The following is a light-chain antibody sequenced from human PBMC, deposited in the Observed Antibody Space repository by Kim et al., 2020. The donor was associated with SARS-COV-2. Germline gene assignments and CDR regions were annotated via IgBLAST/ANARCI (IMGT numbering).Light chain of an antibody. Sequence: EIVLTQSPGTLSLSPGERATLSCRASQSVSSSYLAWYQQKPGQAPRLLIYGAYNRDTAIPERFTGSGSGTDFTLTISRLEPEDFAVYYCQQHGTSPGTFGQGTKVDIK. CDR1: QSVSSSY. V-gene: IGKV3-20*01. CDR2: GAY. J-gene: IGKJ1*01. CDR3: QQHGTSPGT.